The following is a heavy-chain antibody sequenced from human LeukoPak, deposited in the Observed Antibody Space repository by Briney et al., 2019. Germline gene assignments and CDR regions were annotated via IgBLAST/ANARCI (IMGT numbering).Heavy chain of an antibody. CDR3: ARGYSSSWNYFDY. Sequence: SETLSLTCTVSGGSISSCYWSWIRQLPGKGLEWIGYISDSGSTNYNPSLKSRVTISIDTSKNQFSLKLSSVTDGDTAVYYCARGYSSSWNYFDYWGQGTLVTVSS. J-gene: IGHJ4*02. D-gene: IGHD6-13*01. CDR2: ISDSGST. CDR1: GGSISSCY. V-gene: IGHV4-59*01.